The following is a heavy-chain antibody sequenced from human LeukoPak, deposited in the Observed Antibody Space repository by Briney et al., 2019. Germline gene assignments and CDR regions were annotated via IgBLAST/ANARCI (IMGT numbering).Heavy chain of an antibody. CDR3: AREGPVEKVRGGWYEYDDAFDI. CDR1: GFTVSSNY. CDR2: IKQDGSEK. J-gene: IGHJ3*02. D-gene: IGHD6-19*01. Sequence: PGGSLRLSCAASGFTVSSNYMSWVRQAPGKGLEWVANIKQDGSEKYYVDSVKGRFTISRDNAKNSLYLQMNSLRAEDTAVYYCAREGPVEKVRGGWYEYDDAFDIWGQGTMVTVSS. V-gene: IGHV3-7*01.